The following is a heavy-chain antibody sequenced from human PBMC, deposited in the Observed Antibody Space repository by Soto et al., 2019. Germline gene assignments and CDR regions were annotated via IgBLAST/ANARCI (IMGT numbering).Heavy chain of an antibody. CDR1: GGSISRYY. CDR2: MYNTGST. Sequence: QVQLQESGPGLVKPSETLSLTCTVSGGSISRYYWSWIRQPPGKGLEWIGYMYNTGSTVYNPPFKSRGALSVATSKNQFSLKLNSVTAADTAVYYCARDLWGYCGTDCYPLDVWGQGTTVTVSS. CDR3: ARDLWGYCGTDCYPLDV. V-gene: IGHV4-59*01. J-gene: IGHJ6*02. D-gene: IGHD2-21*02.